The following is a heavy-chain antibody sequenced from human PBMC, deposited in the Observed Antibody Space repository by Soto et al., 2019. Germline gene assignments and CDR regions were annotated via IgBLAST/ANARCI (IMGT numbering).Heavy chain of an antibody. V-gene: IGHV1-2*02. Sequence: QVQLVQSGAAVKKPGASVKVSCKASGYTFTHYYVHWVRQAPGQGLERMGWINPNSGGTKSAQKFQGRVTMTRDTSISTAYMELSRLRSDDTAVYYCARRKGDYYDSSGYHYYFDYWGQGTLVTVSS. J-gene: IGHJ4*02. CDR1: GYTFTHYY. CDR3: ARRKGDYYDSSGYHYYFDY. CDR2: INPNSGGT. D-gene: IGHD3-22*01.